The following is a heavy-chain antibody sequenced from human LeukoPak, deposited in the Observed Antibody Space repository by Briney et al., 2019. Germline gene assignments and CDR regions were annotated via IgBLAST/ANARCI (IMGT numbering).Heavy chain of an antibody. CDR1: GFTVSSNY. Sequence: GGSLRLSCAASGFTVSSNYMSWVRQAPGKGLEWVSVIYSGGSTYYADSVKGRFTISRDNSKNTLYLQMNSLRAEDTAVYYCARDISGSGSYREVRNWFDPWGQGTLVTVSS. CDR2: IYSGGST. V-gene: IGHV3-66*01. CDR3: ARDISGSGSYREVRNWFDP. J-gene: IGHJ5*02. D-gene: IGHD3-10*01.